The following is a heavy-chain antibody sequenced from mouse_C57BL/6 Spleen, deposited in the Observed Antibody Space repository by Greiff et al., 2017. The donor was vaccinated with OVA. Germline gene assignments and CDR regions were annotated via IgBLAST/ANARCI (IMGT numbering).Heavy chain of an antibody. D-gene: IGHD2-5*01. CDR1: GYTFTSYW. CDR2: IDPSDSYT. Sequence: QVHVKQPGAELVKPGASVKLSCKASGYTFTSYWMQWVKQRPGQGLEWIGEIDPSDSYTNYNQKFKGKATLTVDTSSSTAYMQLSSLTSEDSAVYYCARGSNPYAMDYWGQGTSVTVSS. V-gene: IGHV1-50*01. J-gene: IGHJ4*01. CDR3: ARGSNPYAMDY.